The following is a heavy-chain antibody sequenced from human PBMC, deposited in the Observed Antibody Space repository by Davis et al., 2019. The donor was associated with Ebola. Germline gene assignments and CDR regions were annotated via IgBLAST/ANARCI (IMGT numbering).Heavy chain of an antibody. J-gene: IGHJ4*02. CDR2: ISSSGSTI. CDR1: GFTFSDYY. Sequence: GESLKISCAASGFTFSDYYMSWIRQAPGKGLEWVSYISSSGSTIYYADSVKGRFTISRDNSKNTLYLQMNSLRAEDTALYYCVKKGHYDSSGYYGPFDYWGQGTLVTVPS. CDR3: VKKGHYDSSGYYGPFDY. D-gene: IGHD3-22*01. V-gene: IGHV3-11*01.